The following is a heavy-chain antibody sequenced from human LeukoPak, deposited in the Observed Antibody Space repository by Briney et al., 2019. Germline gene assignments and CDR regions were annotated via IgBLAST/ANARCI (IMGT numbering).Heavy chain of an antibody. CDR3: ARGVAQNGNPNYFDP. V-gene: IGHV3-33*01. Sequence: GGSLRLSCAASGFIFSSYAMHWVRQAPGTGLEWVAVIWFDGSRQYYLDSVKSRFTISRDNSKNTLYLQMNSLRAEDTAVYSCARGVAQNGNPNYFDPWGRGTLVTVSS. CDR1: GFIFSSYA. J-gene: IGHJ5*02. D-gene: IGHD2-15*01. CDR2: IWFDGSRQ.